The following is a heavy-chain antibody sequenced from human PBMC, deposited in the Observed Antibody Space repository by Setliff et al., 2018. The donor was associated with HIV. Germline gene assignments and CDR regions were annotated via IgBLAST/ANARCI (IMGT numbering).Heavy chain of an antibody. V-gene: IGHV4-34*01. J-gene: IGHJ4*02. Sequence: AETLSLTCAVYGGSFSGYYWSWIRQPPGKGLEWIGEINHSGSTKYNPSLKSRVTISIDTSKNQFSLKLSSVTAADTAVYYCARVGYYDSSFDYWGQGTLVTVSS. D-gene: IGHD3-22*01. CDR3: ARVGYYDSSFDY. CDR2: INHSGST. CDR1: GGSFSGYY.